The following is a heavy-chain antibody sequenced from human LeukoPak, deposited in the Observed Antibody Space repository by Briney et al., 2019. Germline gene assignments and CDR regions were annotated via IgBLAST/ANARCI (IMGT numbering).Heavy chain of an antibody. J-gene: IGHJ4*02. D-gene: IGHD1-14*01. CDR3: ARRYGFPRGKFFDY. V-gene: IGHV4-39*01. CDR1: GGSISSSSHY. Sequence: SEALSLTCTVSGGSISSSSHYWGWTRQPPGRGLEWTGRIYYSGTAFYNPSLKSRVTISVDTSKNQFSLNLSSVAAADTAVYYCARRYGFPRGKFFDYWGLGTLVTVSS. CDR2: IYYSGTA.